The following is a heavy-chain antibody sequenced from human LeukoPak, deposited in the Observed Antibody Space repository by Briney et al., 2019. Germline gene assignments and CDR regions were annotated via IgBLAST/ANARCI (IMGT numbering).Heavy chain of an antibody. Sequence: GGSLRLSCAASGFTFSNYNMNWVRLAPGKGLEWVSSISGSGTYIYYADSVKGRFTISRDNAKNSLYLQMNSLRAEDTAVYYCALSSGSYRDAFGIWGQGTMVTVSS. CDR2: ISGSGTYI. J-gene: IGHJ3*02. CDR1: GFTFSNYN. CDR3: ALSSGSYRDAFGI. V-gene: IGHV3-21*01. D-gene: IGHD1-26*01.